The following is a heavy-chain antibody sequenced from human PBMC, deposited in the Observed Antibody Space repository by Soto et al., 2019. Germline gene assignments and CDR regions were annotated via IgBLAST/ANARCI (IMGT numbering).Heavy chain of an antibody. V-gene: IGHV3-74*01. Sequence: EVQLVESGGGLVQPGGSLRLSCAASGFAFTSYWMHWLRQAPGKGLVWVARIKSDGSSADYADSVKGRFTISRDNAKNTLYLQMDSLRAEDSAVYYCASIFSSTYSPRPFDYWGQGTLVTVSS. CDR3: ASIFSSTYSPRPFDY. CDR2: IKSDGSSA. J-gene: IGHJ4*02. D-gene: IGHD2-15*01. CDR1: GFAFTSYW.